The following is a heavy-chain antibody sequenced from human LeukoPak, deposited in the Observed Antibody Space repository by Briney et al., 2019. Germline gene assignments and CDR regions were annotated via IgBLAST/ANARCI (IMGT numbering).Heavy chain of an antibody. CDR1: GGSFSGYY. Sequence: PSETLSLTCAVYGGSFSGYYWNWIRQPPGKGLEWIGEINHSGSTNYNPSLKSRVTISVDTSKNQFSLKLSSVTAADTAVYYCARRERLWYFDLWGRGTLVTVSS. J-gene: IGHJ2*01. V-gene: IGHV4-34*01. D-gene: IGHD3-16*01. CDR2: INHSGST. CDR3: ARRERLWYFDL.